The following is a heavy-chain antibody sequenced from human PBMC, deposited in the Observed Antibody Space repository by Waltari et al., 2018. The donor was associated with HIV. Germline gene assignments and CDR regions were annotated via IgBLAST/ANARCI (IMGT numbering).Heavy chain of an antibody. D-gene: IGHD4-17*01. CDR3: ARENSHDYGDYRSAFDI. J-gene: IGHJ3*02. Sequence: QVQLVQSGSEVKQPGSSVKVSCKASGGTFSSYAIPWVRKAPGQGPEWMGDIIPTLGKTNLAQSFKGRGTLTADQSTSRAYMELSSLRSEDTAMYYCARENSHDYGDYRSAFDIWGQGTMVTVSS. CDR1: GGTFSSYA. CDR2: IIPTLGKT. V-gene: IGHV1-69*12.